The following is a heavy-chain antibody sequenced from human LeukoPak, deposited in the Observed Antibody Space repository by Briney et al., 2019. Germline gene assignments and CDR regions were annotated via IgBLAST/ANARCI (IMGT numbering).Heavy chain of an antibody. J-gene: IGHJ4*02. D-gene: IGHD6-19*01. CDR1: GFTLTTAA. CDR2: MSGYGGDI. V-gene: IGHV3-23*01. CDR3: AKSNSGWYFVY. Sequence: GGSLRLSCSVSGFTLTTAAMSWVRQTPGKGLEWVSAMSGYGGDIYYADSVKGRFTISRDNSKNTLYLQMNSLRAEDTAVYYCAKSNSGWYFVYWGQGTLVTVSS.